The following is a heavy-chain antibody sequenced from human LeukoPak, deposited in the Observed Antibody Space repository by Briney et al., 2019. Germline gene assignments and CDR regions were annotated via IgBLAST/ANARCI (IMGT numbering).Heavy chain of an antibody. J-gene: IGHJ4*02. CDR2: ISHSGSA. D-gene: IGHD6-19*01. Sequence: SETLSLTCTVSSGSIRDSNYYWSWIRQTPGEGLEWIGTISHSGSANYNPSLKSRASISIDTSMKQFSLNLNSVTAADAAVYYCAGGYFSAWSDYFEYWGQGTPVTVSS. CDR3: AGGYFSAWSDYFEY. CDR1: SGSIRDSNYY. V-gene: IGHV4-39*07.